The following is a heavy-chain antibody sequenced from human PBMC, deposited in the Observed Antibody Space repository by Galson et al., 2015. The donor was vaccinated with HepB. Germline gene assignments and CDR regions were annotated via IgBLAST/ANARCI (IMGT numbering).Heavy chain of an antibody. Sequence: SLRLSCAASGFTFSSYAMSWVRQAPGKGLEWVSAISGSGGSTYYADSVKGRFTISRDNSKNTLYLQVNSLRAEDTAVYYCARSYSSGWYERSGRVWDYWGQGTLVTVSS. CDR2: ISGSGGST. V-gene: IGHV3-23*01. CDR1: GFTFSSYA. D-gene: IGHD6-19*01. J-gene: IGHJ4*02. CDR3: ARSYSSGWYERSGRVWDY.